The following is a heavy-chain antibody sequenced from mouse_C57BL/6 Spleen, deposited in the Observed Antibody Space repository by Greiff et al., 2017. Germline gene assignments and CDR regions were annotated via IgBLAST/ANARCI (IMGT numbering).Heavy chain of an antibody. Sequence: QVQLQQSGAELVKPGASVKLSCKASGYTFTSYWMHWVKQRPGRGLEWIGRIDPNSGGTKYNEKFKSKATLTVDNTSSTAYRQLSSLTSEDSAVYYGARNYYGSSYYWYFDVWGTGTTVTVSS. CDR3: ARNYYGSSYYWYFDV. V-gene: IGHV1-72*01. D-gene: IGHD1-1*01. CDR2: IDPNSGGT. J-gene: IGHJ1*03. CDR1: GYTFTSYW.